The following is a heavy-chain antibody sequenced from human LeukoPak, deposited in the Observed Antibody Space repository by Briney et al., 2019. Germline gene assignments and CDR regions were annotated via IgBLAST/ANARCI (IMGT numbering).Heavy chain of an antibody. CDR1: GGSFSGYY. Sequence: PSETLSLTCAVYGGSFSGYYWSWIRQPPGKGLEWIGEINHSGSTNYNPSLKSRVTISVDTSKNQFSLKLSSVTAADTAVYYCARGGRRAPIVVVVAARYYFDYWGQGTLVTVSS. CDR2: INHSGST. D-gene: IGHD2-15*01. CDR3: ARGGRRAPIVVVVAARYYFDY. V-gene: IGHV4-34*01. J-gene: IGHJ4*02.